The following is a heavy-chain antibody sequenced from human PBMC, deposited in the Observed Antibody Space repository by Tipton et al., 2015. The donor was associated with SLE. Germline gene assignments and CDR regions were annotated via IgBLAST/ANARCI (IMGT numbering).Heavy chain of an antibody. Sequence: SLRLSCAASGFTFSSYSMNWVRQAPGKGLEWVSSISSSSSYIYYADSVKGRFTISRDNAKNSPYLQMNSLRAEDTAVYYCARSYGGKAAFDYWGQGTLITVSS. CDR1: GFTFSSYS. D-gene: IGHD4-23*01. V-gene: IGHV3-21*03. J-gene: IGHJ4*02. CDR3: ARSYGGKAAFDY. CDR2: ISSSSSYI.